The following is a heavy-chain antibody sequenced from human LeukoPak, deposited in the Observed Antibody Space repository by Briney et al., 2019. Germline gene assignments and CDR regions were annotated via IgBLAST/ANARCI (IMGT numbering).Heavy chain of an antibody. D-gene: IGHD3-22*01. CDR1: GFTFSDYY. CDR3: ARDPSGYFNY. Sequence: GALRLSCAASGFTFSDYYMSWIRQAPGKGLEWIGFIYYSGSTNYNPSLKSRVTISVDTSKNQFSLKLSSVTAADTAVYYCARDPSGYFNYWGQGTLATVSS. J-gene: IGHJ4*02. CDR2: IYYSGST. V-gene: IGHV4-59*01.